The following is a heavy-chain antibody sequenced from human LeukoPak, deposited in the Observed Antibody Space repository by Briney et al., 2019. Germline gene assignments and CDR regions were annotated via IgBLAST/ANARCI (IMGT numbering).Heavy chain of an antibody. CDR3: ANSFGVVINELDY. CDR2: IRYDGSDK. CDR1: GFILSSFD. D-gene: IGHD3-3*01. J-gene: IGHJ4*02. Sequence: PGGSLRLSCAPSGFILSSFDMHWVRQAPGRGLEWVASIRYDGSDKYYADSVKGRFTVPRDNSKNTLYLQMNSLRAEDTAVYYCANSFGVVINELDYWGQGTLVTVSS. V-gene: IGHV3-30*02.